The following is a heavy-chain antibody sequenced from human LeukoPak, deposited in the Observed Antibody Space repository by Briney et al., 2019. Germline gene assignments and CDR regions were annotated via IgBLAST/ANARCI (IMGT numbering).Heavy chain of an antibody. Sequence: GGSLRLSCAASGFTFSTYDMNWVRQAPGKGLEWLSYISSRGGTIYYADSVKGRFTISRDNAKNSLYLQVNSLRAEDTAVYYCARDALAGGDWSNMGDYWGQGTLVTVSS. CDR2: ISSRGGTI. V-gene: IGHV3-48*03. CDR3: ARDALAGGDWSNMGDY. D-gene: IGHD3-16*01. CDR1: GFTFSTYD. J-gene: IGHJ4*02.